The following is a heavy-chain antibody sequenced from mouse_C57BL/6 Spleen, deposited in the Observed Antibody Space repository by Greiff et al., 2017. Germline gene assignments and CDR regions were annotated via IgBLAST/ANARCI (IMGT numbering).Heavy chain of an antibody. CDR1: GYTFTDYE. J-gene: IGHJ2*01. CDR2: IDPETGGT. D-gene: IGHD1-1*01. Sequence: QVQLKESGAELVRPGASVTLSCKASGYTFTDYEMHWVKQTPVHGLEWIGAIDPETGGTAYNQKFKGKAILTADKSSSTAYMELRSLTSEDSAVYYCTRPSPLYDYWGQGTTLTVSS. CDR3: TRPSPLYDY. V-gene: IGHV1-15*01.